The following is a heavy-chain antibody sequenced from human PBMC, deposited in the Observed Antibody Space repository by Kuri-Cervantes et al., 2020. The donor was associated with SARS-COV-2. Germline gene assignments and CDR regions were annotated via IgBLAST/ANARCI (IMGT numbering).Heavy chain of an antibody. J-gene: IGHJ4*02. CDR1: ISNFY. CDR3: VRTEAVVDNYYFDY. Sequence: SETLSLTCSVFISNFYWSWIRQPPGTGPEWIGFISYSGSTSYNPSFRSRVAISVDTSKNQFSLTVDAMTASDTAVYYCVRTEAVVDNYYFDYWGQGTLVTVSS. V-gene: IGHV4-59*01. D-gene: IGHD1-1*01. CDR2: ISYSGST.